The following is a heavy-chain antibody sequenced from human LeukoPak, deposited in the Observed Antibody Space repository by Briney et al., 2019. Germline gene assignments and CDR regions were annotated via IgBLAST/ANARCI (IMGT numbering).Heavy chain of an antibody. V-gene: IGHV4-59*08. CDR1: GGSISSYY. Sequence: PSETLSLTCTVSGGSISSYYWSWIRQPPGKGLEWIGYIYYSGSTNYNPSLKSRVTISVDTSKNQFSLKLSSVTAADTAVYYCARHRRDGYNWTSWFDPWGQGTLVTVSS. CDR3: ARHRRDGYNWTSWFDP. D-gene: IGHD5-24*01. J-gene: IGHJ5*02. CDR2: IYYSGST.